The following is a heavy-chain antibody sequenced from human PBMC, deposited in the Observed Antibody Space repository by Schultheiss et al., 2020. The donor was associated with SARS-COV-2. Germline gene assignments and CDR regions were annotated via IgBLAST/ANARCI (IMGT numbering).Heavy chain of an antibody. CDR3: ARAPRSGYYFYYFDY. Sequence: GSLRLSCAASGFTFSSYAMSWVRQAPGKGLEWIGEINHSGSTNYNPSLKSRVTISVDTSKNQFSLKLSSVTAADTAVYYCARAPRSGYYFYYFDYWGQGTLVTVSS. D-gene: IGHD3-22*01. V-gene: IGHV4-34*01. CDR1: GFTFSSYA. CDR2: INHSGST. J-gene: IGHJ4*02.